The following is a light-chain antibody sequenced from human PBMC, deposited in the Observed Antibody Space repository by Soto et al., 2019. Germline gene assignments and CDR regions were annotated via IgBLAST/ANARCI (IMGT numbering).Light chain of an antibody. CDR2: DAS. CDR3: QQYNSYPIT. Sequence: DIQMTQSPSTLSASVGDRFTITCMASQIITSWLAWYQQKPGKAPKLLIFDASSLESGFPSRFSGSGSGTEFTLTISSLQPDDFATYYCQQYNSYPITFGQVTRLEIK. CDR1: QIITSW. V-gene: IGKV1-5*01. J-gene: IGKJ5*01.